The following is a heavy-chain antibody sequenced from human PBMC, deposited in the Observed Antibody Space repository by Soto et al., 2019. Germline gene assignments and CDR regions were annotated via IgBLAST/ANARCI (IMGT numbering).Heavy chain of an antibody. CDR2: INHSGST. V-gene: IGHV4-34*01. CDR3: ARVKKWPWYYYYGMDV. D-gene: IGHD2-8*01. Sequence: QVQLQQWGAGLLKPSETLSLTCAVYGGSFSGYYWSWIRQPPWKGLEWIGEINHSGSTNYNPSLKSRVTISVDTAKNQFSLKLSSVTAADTAVYYCARVKKWPWYYYYGMDVWGQGTTVTVSS. J-gene: IGHJ6*02. CDR1: GGSFSGYY.